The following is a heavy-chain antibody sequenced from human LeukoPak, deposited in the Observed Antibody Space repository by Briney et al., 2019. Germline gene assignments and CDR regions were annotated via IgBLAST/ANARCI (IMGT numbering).Heavy chain of an antibody. V-gene: IGHV1-18*01. CDR1: GCTFTNYG. CDR3: ARGVGQTTGTTGGYYFDF. D-gene: IGHD1-1*01. CDR2: ISAYNGNT. J-gene: IGHJ4*02. Sequence: ASVTVSCKASGCTFTNYGITWVRQAPGQGLEWMGWISAYNGNTNYAQKFQGRVTMTTDTSTTTAYMELRSLRSDDTAVYYCARGVGQTTGTTGGYYFDFWGQGTLVTVSS.